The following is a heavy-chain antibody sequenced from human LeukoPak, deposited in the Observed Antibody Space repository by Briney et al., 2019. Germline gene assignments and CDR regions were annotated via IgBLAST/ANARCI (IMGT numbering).Heavy chain of an antibody. CDR1: GGSISSGGYY. Sequence: SETLSLTCTVSGGSISSGGYYWSWLRQPPGKGLEWIGYIYYSGSTYYSPSLKSRVTISVDTSKNQFSLKLSSVTAADTAVYYSSRCLDWHMILDYWGQGTLVTVSS. D-gene: IGHD3-3*01. V-gene: IGHV4-31*03. CDR2: IYYSGST. J-gene: IGHJ4*02. CDR3: SRCLDWHMILDY.